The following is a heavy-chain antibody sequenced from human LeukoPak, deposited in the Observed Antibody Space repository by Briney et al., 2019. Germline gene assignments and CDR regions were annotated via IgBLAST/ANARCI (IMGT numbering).Heavy chain of an antibody. V-gene: IGHV3-23*01. CDR1: GFTFSSYA. CDR2: ISGSGGST. Sequence: GGSLRLSCAASGFTFSSYAMSWVRQAPGKGLEWVSAISGSGGSTYYADSVKGRFTISGENSKNTLCQQMNSLRAEDPAVYYCAKKGRYYDSSGYYSLDYWGQGTLVTVSS. D-gene: IGHD3-22*01. J-gene: IGHJ4*02. CDR3: AKKGRYYDSSGYYSLDY.